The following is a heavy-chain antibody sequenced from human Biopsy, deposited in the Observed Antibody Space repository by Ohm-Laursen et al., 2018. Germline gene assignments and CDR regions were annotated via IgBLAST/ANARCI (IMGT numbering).Heavy chain of an antibody. V-gene: IGHV4-61*03. J-gene: IGHJ2*01. CDR3: ARHAPSYSGSYWRYFDL. CDR1: GGSVSSGSHY. D-gene: IGHD1-26*01. Sequence: PSQTLSFTCSVSGGSVSSGSHYWSWIRQPPGKGLEWIGYIYYTGSTNYNPSLKSRVTISVDTSMNHLSLRLPSVTAADTAVYYCARHAPSYSGSYWRYFDLWGRGALVTVSS. CDR2: IYYTGST.